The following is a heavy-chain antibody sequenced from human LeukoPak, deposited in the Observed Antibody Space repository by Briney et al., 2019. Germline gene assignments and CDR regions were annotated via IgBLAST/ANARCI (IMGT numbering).Heavy chain of an antibody. CDR2: INPNSGGT. Sequence: ASVKVSCKASGYTFTAYYMHWVRQAPGQGLEWVGWINPNSGGTKYVQNFQGRVTMTRDTSISTAYMELSGLRSDDTAVYYCARGPAYSQYCANGVCYFLDQWGQGALVTVSS. V-gene: IGHV1-2*02. CDR1: GYTFTAYY. CDR3: ARGPAYSQYCANGVCYFLDQ. D-gene: IGHD2-8*01. J-gene: IGHJ4*02.